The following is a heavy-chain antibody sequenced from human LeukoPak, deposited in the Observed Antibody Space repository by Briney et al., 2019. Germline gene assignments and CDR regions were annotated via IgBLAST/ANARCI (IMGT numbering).Heavy chain of an antibody. J-gene: IGHJ3*02. CDR2: IHTRADTI. Sequence: GGSLRLSCAASGFTFSSYTMNWVRQAPGQGLEWLSYIHTRADTIYYADSVKGRFTISRDNSKNTLYRQMNSLRAEDTAVYYCAKGTGGVLRFLEWSHDAFDIWGQGTMVTVSS. CDR1: GFTFSSYT. D-gene: IGHD3-3*01. V-gene: IGHV3-23*01. CDR3: AKGTGGVLRFLEWSHDAFDI.